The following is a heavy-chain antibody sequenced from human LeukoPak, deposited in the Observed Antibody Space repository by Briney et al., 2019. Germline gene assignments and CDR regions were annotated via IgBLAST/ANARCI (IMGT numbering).Heavy chain of an antibody. D-gene: IGHD5-12*01. CDR1: GFTFSGSA. J-gene: IGHJ4*02. CDR2: IRSKANSYAT. V-gene: IGHV3-73*01. CDR3: TTDSRDVVMQGGNFDY. Sequence: GGSLTLSCAASGFTFSGSAMHWVRQASGKGLEWVGRIRSKANSYATAYAASVKGRFTISRDDSKNTAYLQMNSLKTEDTAVYYCTTDSRDVVMQGGNFDYWGQGTLVTVSS.